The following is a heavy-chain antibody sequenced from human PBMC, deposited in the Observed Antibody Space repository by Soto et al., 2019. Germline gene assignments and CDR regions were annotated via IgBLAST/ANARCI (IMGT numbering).Heavy chain of an antibody. J-gene: IGHJ4*02. D-gene: IGHD6-19*01. CDR2: IKSKTYGATT. CDR3: GRALGTVAGTWYFDY. Sequence: GGALRLSCAASGFTFSNAWMNWVRQAPGKGLEWVGLIKSKTYGATTKYAASVQGRFTISRDDSKSIAYLQMNSLKIEDTAVYYCGRALGTVAGTWYFDYWGQGAVVTVSS. V-gene: IGHV3-15*07. CDR1: GFTFSNAW.